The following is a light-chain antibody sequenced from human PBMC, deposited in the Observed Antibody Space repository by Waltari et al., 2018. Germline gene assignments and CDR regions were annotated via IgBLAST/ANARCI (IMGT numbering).Light chain of an antibody. CDR3: QQFGNSVVT. CDR1: QSVNNR. V-gene: IGKV3-20*01. J-gene: IGKJ4*01. CDR2: DAS. Sequence: EIVLTQSPATLSLSPGERATLSCRASQSVNNRLAWYQQKPGQAPRLLIYDASKRATGIPARFSGSGSGTDFTLTISRLEPEDFAVYYCQQFGNSVVTFGGGAKVEIK.